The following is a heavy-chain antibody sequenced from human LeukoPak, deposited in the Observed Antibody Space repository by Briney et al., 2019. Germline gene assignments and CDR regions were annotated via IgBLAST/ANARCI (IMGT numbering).Heavy chain of an antibody. V-gene: IGHV3-30-3*01. CDR2: ISYDGSNK. Sequence: GRSLRLSCAASGFTFSSYAMHWVRQAPGKGLEWVAVISYDGSNKYYADSVKGRFTISRDNSKNTLYLQMNSLRAEDTAVYYFARGIAPGPYYYDSSGYYPSFDYWGQGTLVNVSS. CDR1: GFTFSSYA. CDR3: ARGIAPGPYYYDSSGYYPSFDY. D-gene: IGHD3-22*01. J-gene: IGHJ4*02.